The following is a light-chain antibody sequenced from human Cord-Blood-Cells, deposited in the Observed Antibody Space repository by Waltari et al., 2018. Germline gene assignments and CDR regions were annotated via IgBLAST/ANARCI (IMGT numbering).Light chain of an antibody. CDR3: QQYNNWPRT. V-gene: IGKV3-15*01. CDR2: GAS. J-gene: IGKJ1*01. CDR1: QSGSRK. Sequence: IVMTQAPATLSVSPGEIATSSCRASQSGSRKLAWYQQTPGQAPRLLIYGASTRATGIPARFSGRGAGTACTLTISSLLSEDFAVDYCQQYNNWPRTFGQGTKVEIK.